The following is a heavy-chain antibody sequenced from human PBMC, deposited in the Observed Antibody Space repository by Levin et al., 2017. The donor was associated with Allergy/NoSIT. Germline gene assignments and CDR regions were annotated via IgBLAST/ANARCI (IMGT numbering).Heavy chain of an antibody. CDR2: IWYDGSNK. J-gene: IGHJ5*02. Sequence: GESLKISCAASGFTFSSYGMHWVRQAPGKGLEWVAVIWYDGSNKYYADSVKGRFTISRDNSKNTLYLQMNSLRAEDTAVYYCAGTPDSSGYYNWFDPWGQGTLVTVSS. CDR3: AGTPDSSGYYNWFDP. V-gene: IGHV3-33*01. CDR1: GFTFSSYG. D-gene: IGHD3-22*01.